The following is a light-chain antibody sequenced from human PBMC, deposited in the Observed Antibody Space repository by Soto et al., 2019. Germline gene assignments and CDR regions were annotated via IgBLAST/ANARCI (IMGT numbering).Light chain of an antibody. J-gene: IGLJ3*02. Sequence: QSVLTQPPSASGTPGQRVTISCSGSSSNIGSKTVNWYQQLPGTAPKLLMYSNNQRPSGVPDRFSGSKSGTSASLAISGLQSEDEAEYYCAAWDDSLNGPVFGGGTKLTVL. CDR1: SSNIGSKT. CDR3: AAWDDSLNGPV. CDR2: SNN. V-gene: IGLV1-44*01.